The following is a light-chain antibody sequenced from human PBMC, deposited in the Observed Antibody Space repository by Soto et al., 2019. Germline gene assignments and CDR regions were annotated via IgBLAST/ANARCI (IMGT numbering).Light chain of an antibody. CDR3: HERRDRSQIS. Sequence: EIVLTQSPATLSLSPGERATLSCRASQSVSTYLAWYQQKPGQAPRLLIYDASNRATGIPARFSGSGSGTDVTLTISSLEPEDFAVYFCHERRDRSQISFGGGTKVEIK. V-gene: IGKV3-11*01. CDR1: QSVSTY. CDR2: DAS. J-gene: IGKJ4*01.